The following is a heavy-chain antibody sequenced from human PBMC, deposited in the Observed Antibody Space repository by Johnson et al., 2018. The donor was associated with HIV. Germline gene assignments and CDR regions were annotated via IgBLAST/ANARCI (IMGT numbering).Heavy chain of an antibody. J-gene: IGHJ3*02. CDR1: GFTFSSYA. V-gene: IGHV3-30*09. CDR2: ISDDGSNE. Sequence: VQLVESGGGVVQPGRSLRLSCAASGFTFSSYAMHWVRQAPGKGLDWVAVISDDGSNEYYADSVKGRFAISRDNSKNTLYLQMNSRKTEDTAVYYCARVGQQSKACDSCGQGTMVTVSS. D-gene: IGHD6-13*01. CDR3: ARVGQQSKACDS.